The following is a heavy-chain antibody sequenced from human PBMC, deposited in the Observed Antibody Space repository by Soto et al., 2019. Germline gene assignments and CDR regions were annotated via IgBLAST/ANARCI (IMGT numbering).Heavy chain of an antibody. Sequence: GGSLRLSCAASGFSISSNAMYWVRQAPGKGLEWVSGISERGDTTHYADSVKGRFTISRDTSKNTLYLRLNTLRADDTAVYYCAKDKPGTTSFDYWGQGILVTVSS. CDR3: AKDKPGTTSFDY. D-gene: IGHD1-1*01. CDR2: ISERGDTT. V-gene: IGHV3-23*01. J-gene: IGHJ4*02. CDR1: GFSISSNA.